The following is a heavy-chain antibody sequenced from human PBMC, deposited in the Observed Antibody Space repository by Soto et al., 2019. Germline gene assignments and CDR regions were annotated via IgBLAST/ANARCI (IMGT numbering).Heavy chain of an antibody. CDR3: ARAKLGSNGLNWFDP. D-gene: IGHD2-2*01. J-gene: IGHJ5*02. CDR1: GYTFTSYY. Sequence: QVQLVQSGAEVKKPGASVKVSCKASGYTFTSYYMHWVRQAPGQGLEWMGIINPSGGSTSYAQKFQGGFPRTRNTSTSTVYMALSSLRSEDTAVYYWARAKLGSNGLNWFDPWGQGPLVTVSS. V-gene: IGHV1-46*01. CDR2: INPSGGST.